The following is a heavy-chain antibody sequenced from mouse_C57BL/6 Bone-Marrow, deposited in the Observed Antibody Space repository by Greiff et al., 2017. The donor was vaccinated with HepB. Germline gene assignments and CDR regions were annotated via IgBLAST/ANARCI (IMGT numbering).Heavy chain of an antibody. V-gene: IGHV1-39*01. Sequence: EVQLVESGPELVKPGASVKISCKASGYSFTDYNMNWVKQSNGKSLEWIGVINPNYGTTSYNQKFKGKATLTVDQSSSTAYMQLNSLTSEDSAVSYCTRAAYYYGSMYYFDYWGQGTTRTVSS. J-gene: IGHJ2*01. D-gene: IGHD1-1*01. CDR3: TRAAYYYGSMYYFDY. CDR2: INPNYGTT. CDR1: GYSFTDYN.